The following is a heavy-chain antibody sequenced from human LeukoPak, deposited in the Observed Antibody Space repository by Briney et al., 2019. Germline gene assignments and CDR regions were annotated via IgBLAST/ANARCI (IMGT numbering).Heavy chain of an antibody. CDR2: INPNSGGI. Sequence: GASVKVSCKASGYTFTGYYMHWVRQAPGQGLEWMGWINPNSGGINYAQKFQGRVTMTRDTSISTAYMELSRLRSDDTAVYYCALGGGDNWFDPWGQGTLVTVSS. V-gene: IGHV1-2*02. CDR3: ALGGGDNWFDP. D-gene: IGHD3-16*01. J-gene: IGHJ5*02. CDR1: GYTFTGYY.